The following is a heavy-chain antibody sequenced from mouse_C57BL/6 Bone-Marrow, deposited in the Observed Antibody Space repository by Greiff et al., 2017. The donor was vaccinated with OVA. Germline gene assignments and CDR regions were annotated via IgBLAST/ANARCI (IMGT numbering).Heavy chain of an antibody. CDR2: IDPSDSYT. CDR1: GYTFTSYW. V-gene: IGHV1-59*01. D-gene: IGHD1-1*01. CDR3: ARSITTRAY. Sequence: QVQLQQPGAELVRPGTSVKLSCKASGYTFTSYWMHWVKQRPGQGLEWIGVIDPSDSYTNYNQKFKGKATLTVDTSSRTAYMQLSSLTSEDSAVYYCARSITTRAYWGQGTLVTVSA. J-gene: IGHJ3*01.